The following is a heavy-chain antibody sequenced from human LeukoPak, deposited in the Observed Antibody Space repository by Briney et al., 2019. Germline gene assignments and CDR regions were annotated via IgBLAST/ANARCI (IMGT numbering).Heavy chain of an antibody. CDR1: TFSXYW. CDR2: ISTDGSQT. CDR3: VRSLRSADF. Sequence: TFSXYWMHWVRQXPGKGLMWVSQISTDGSQTFYADSVKGRFTISRDNAKNTLFLQMDSLRPEDTAVYYCVRSLRSADFWGQGTLVTVSS. J-gene: IGHJ4*02. V-gene: IGHV3-74*01.